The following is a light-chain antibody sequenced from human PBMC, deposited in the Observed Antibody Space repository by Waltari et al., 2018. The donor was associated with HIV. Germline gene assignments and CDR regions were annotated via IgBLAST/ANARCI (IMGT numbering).Light chain of an antibody. CDR3: QQYFRIPPT. CDR1: RTILFSSDHGNY. CDR2: WAS. V-gene: IGKV4-1*01. J-gene: IGKJ4*01. Sequence: DIVLTQSPDSLPVSLGERATLNCTSSRTILFSSDHGNYLAWYQQKPRQPPKLLISWASTRESGVPDRFSGSGSGTDFTLTITRLQAEDVAVYHCQQYFRIPPTFGGGTKVEIK.